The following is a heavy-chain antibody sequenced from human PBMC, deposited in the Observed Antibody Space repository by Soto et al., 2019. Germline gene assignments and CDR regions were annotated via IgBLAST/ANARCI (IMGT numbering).Heavy chain of an antibody. V-gene: IGHV4-31*03. CDR1: GGSISSGGYY. CDR2: IFYSGTT. J-gene: IGHJ4*02. CDR3: ARLTSGALDY. D-gene: IGHD3-3*01. Sequence: SETLSLTCTASGGSISSGGYYWNWIRQHPGKGLEWIGYIFYSGTTYYNPSLKSRVTISVDTSKNQFSLKLSSVTAADTAVYYCARLTSGALDYWGQGTLVTVSS.